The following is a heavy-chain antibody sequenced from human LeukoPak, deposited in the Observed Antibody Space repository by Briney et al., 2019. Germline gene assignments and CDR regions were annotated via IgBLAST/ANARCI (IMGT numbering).Heavy chain of an antibody. D-gene: IGHD5-18*01. Sequence: ASVKVSCKASGYTFTSYDINWVRQATGQGLEWMGWMNPNSGNTGYAQKFQGRVTMTRNTSISTAYMELSSLRFDDTAVYYCARLDVDTVMINDWFDPWGQGTLVTVSS. CDR1: GYTFTSYD. V-gene: IGHV1-8*01. CDR3: ARLDVDTVMINDWFDP. J-gene: IGHJ5*02. CDR2: MNPNSGNT.